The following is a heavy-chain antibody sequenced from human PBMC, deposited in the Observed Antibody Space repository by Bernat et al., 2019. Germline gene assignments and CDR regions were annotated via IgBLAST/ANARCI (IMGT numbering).Heavy chain of an antibody. J-gene: IGHJ4*02. Sequence: QVQLVESGGGVVQPGRSLRLSCAASGFTFSSYAMHWVRQAPGKGLEWVAVISYDRSNKYYADSVKGRFTISRDNSKNTLYLQMNSLRAEDTAVYYCARDHRYYYDSSGYYPTDDYWGQGTLVTVSS. D-gene: IGHD3-22*01. CDR2: ISYDRSNK. CDR3: ARDHRYYYDSSGYYPTDDY. V-gene: IGHV3-30-3*01. CDR1: GFTFSSYA.